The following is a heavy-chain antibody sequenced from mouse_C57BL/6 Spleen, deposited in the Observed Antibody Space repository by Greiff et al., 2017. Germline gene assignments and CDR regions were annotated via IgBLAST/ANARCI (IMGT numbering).Heavy chain of an antibody. CDR3: ARRDYYGSSDGDYFDY. V-gene: IGHV1-18*01. CDR2: INPNNGGT. J-gene: IGHJ2*01. D-gene: IGHD1-1*01. Sequence: VQLQQSGPELVKPGASVKIPCKASGYTFTDYNMDWVKQSHGKSLEWIGDINPNNGGTIYNQKFKGKATLTVDKSSSTAYMELRSLTSEDTAVYYCARRDYYGSSDGDYFDYWGQGTTLTVSS. CDR1: GYTFTDYN.